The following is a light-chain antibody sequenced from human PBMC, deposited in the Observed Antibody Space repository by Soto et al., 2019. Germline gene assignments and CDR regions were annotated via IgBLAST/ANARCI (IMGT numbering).Light chain of an antibody. J-gene: IGLJ3*02. CDR2: DNN. CDR3: GTWDSSLSAGGV. V-gene: IGLV1-51*01. Sequence: QSVLTQPPSVSAAPGQKVTISCSGSSSNIGNNYVSRYQQFPGTAPKLLIYDNNKRPSGIPDRFSGSKSGTSATLGITGLQTGDEADYYCGTWDSSLSAGGVFGGGTKLTVL. CDR1: SSNIGNNY.